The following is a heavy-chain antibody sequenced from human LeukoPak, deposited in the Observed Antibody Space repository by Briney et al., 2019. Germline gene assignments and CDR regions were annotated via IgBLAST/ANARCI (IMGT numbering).Heavy chain of an antibody. CDR3: ARPPYYDSSEAAFDI. Sequence: GASVKVSCKASGYTFTGYYMHWVRQAPGQGLEWMGWINPNSGGTNYAQKFQGRVTMTRDTSISTAYMELSRLRSDDTAVYYCARPPYYDSSEAAFDIWGQGTMVTVSS. D-gene: IGHD3-22*01. V-gene: IGHV1-2*02. J-gene: IGHJ3*02. CDR2: INPNSGGT. CDR1: GYTFTGYY.